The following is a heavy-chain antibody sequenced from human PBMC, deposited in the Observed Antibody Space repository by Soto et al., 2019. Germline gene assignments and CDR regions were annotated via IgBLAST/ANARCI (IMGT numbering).Heavy chain of an antibody. CDR1: GFTFSSYA. Sequence: VGSLRLSCAASGFTFSSYAMHWVRQAPGKGLEWVAVISYDGSNKYYADSVKGRFTISRDNSKNTPYLQMNSLRAEDTAVYYCARETAGTGDFAYWGQGTLVTVSS. CDR2: ISYDGSNK. V-gene: IGHV3-30-3*01. D-gene: IGHD6-19*01. J-gene: IGHJ4*02. CDR3: ARETAGTGDFAY.